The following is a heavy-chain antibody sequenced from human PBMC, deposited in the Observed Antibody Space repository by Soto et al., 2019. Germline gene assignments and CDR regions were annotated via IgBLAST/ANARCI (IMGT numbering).Heavy chain of an antibody. V-gene: IGHV3-21*06. J-gene: IGHJ5*02. CDR1: GFTFSSYS. D-gene: IGHD6-6*01. Sequence: VQLVESGGGLVKPGGSLRLSCAASGFTFSSYSMNWVRQAPGKGLEWVSSISSGSSYIYYADSVKGRFTISRDNAKNSLYLKMDSLRAEDTAVYYCARGAARRSKVDWFDPWGQGTLVTVSS. CDR3: ARGAARRSKVDWFDP. CDR2: ISSGSSYI.